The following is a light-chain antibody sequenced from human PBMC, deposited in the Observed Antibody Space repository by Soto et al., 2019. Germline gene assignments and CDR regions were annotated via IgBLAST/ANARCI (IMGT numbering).Light chain of an antibody. CDR1: QSVGSH. V-gene: IGKV3-15*01. CDR3: QQYDNWLRT. Sequence: EIVLTQSPAILSMSPGERATLSCRASQSVGSHLAWYHQKPGQAPRLLIYAASTRATDVPARLSVSGSGTEFTLTIRSLQSEDFGIYYCQQYDNWLRTFGHGTKVEIK. J-gene: IGKJ1*01. CDR2: AAS.